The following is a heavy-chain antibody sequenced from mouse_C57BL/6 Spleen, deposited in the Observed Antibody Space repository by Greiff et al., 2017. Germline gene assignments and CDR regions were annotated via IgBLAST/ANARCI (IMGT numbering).Heavy chain of an antibody. J-gene: IGHJ2*01. V-gene: IGHV1-42*01. CDR3: ARIGNSFDY. D-gene: IGHD4-1*01. CDR2: INPSTGGT. CDR1: GYSFTGYY. Sequence: EVQLQQSGPELVKPGASVKISCKASGYSFTGYYMNWVKQSPEKSLEWIGEINPSTGGTTYNQKFKAKATLTVDKSSSTAYMQLKSLTSEDSAVYYCARIGNSFDYWGQGTTLTVSS.